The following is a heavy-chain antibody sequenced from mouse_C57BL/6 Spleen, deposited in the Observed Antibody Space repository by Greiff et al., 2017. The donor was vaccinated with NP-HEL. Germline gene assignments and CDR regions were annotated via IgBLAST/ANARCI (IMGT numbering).Heavy chain of an antibody. CDR3: ARNDYYGSSGDY. CDR1: GYTFTSYW. V-gene: IGHV1-59*01. CDR2: IDPSDSYT. J-gene: IGHJ2*01. D-gene: IGHD1-1*01. Sequence: QVQLQQSGAELVRPGTSVKLSCKASGYTFTSYWMHWVKQRPGQGLEWIGVIDPSDSYTNYNQKFKGKATLTVDTSSSTAYMQLSSLTSEDSAVYYWARNDYYGSSGDYWGQGTTLTVSS.